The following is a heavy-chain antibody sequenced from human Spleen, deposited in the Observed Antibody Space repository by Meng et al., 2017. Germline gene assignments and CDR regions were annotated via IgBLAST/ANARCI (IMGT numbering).Heavy chain of an antibody. V-gene: IGHV4-34*01. J-gene: IGHJ5*02. CDR2: INHSGST. Sequence: QVQLQQWRAGRLKPSETLSLTCAVYGGSFSGYYWSWIRQPPGKGLEGIGEINHSGSTNYNPSLKSRVTISVDTYKTQFSLKLSSVTAADTAVYYCARVRGITIFRGWFDPWGQGTLVTVSS. CDR3: ARVRGITIFRGWFDP. CDR1: GGSFSGYY. D-gene: IGHD3-9*01.